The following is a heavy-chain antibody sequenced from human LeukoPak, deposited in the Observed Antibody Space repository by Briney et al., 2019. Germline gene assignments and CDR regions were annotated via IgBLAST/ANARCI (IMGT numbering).Heavy chain of an antibody. CDR3: ARVGEVGIINY. Sequence: PSETLSLTCTVSGGSISSYYWSWIRQPPGKGLEWIGYIYYSGSTNYNPSLKSRVTISVDTSKNQFSLKLSSVTAADTAVYYCARVGEVGIINYWGQGTLVTVSS. CDR2: IYYSGST. V-gene: IGHV4-59*01. J-gene: IGHJ4*02. CDR1: GGSISSYY. D-gene: IGHD3-10*01.